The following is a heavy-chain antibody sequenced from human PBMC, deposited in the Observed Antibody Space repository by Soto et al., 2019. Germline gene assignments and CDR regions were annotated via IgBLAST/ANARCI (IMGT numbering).Heavy chain of an antibody. V-gene: IGHV5-10-1*01. J-gene: IGHJ6*02. CDR3: ARDAHSVVVTAPYNYYGMDV. D-gene: IGHD2-21*02. CDR2: IDPSDSYT. Sequence: PXEXLKISCKGSGYXFTSYLVSWVRHMPGKGLELMGRIDPSDSYTNYSPSFQVHVTISADKSIRTAYLKWRSLKASDNAMYYCARDAHSVVVTAPYNYYGMDVWGQGTTGTVS. CDR1: GYXFTSYL.